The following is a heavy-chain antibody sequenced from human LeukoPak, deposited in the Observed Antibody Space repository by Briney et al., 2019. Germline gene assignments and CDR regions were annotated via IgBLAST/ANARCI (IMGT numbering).Heavy chain of an antibody. Sequence: QAGGSLRLPCAASGFTFSSYGMHWVRQAPGKGLEWVAVISYDGSNKYYADSVKGRFTISRDNSKNTLYLQMNSLRAEDTAVYYXXXXTTERKRITIFGVVSYYYYYYMDVWGKGTTVTVSS. V-gene: IGHV3-30*03. CDR2: ISYDGSNK. J-gene: IGHJ6*03. CDR1: GFTFSSYG. CDR3: XXXTTERKRITIFGVVSYYYYYYMDV. D-gene: IGHD3-3*01.